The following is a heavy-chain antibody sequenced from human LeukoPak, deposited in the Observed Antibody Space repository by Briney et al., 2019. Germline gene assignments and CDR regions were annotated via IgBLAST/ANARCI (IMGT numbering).Heavy chain of an antibody. CDR3: ARDYQYGYSTNWYHLAQIDY. J-gene: IGHJ4*02. CDR2: ISWNSGSL. Sequence: GGSLRLSCAASGFTFDDYAMHWVRQAPGKGLEWVSGISWNSGSLGYADSVKGRFTISRDNAKNSLYLQMNSLRAEDTAIYYCARDYQYGYSTNWYHLAQIDYWGQGTLVTVSS. CDR1: GFTFDDYA. D-gene: IGHD2/OR15-2a*01. V-gene: IGHV3-9*01.